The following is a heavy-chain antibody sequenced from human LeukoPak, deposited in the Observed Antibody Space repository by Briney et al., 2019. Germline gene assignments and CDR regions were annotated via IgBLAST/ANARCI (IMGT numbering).Heavy chain of an antibody. CDR1: GRSISSDDYY. V-gene: IGHV4-39*01. CDR2: IYHSGRT. Sequence: SETLSLTSTVSGRSISSDDYYWVWIRQPPGKGLEWIGTIYHSGRTYDNPSLKSRVTLSVDTSNNQFSLRLTSVTAADTAVCFCARSHPPPDDFWDGSGYFDPWGQGTLVTVSS. CDR3: ARSHPPPDDFWDGSGYFDP. J-gene: IGHJ5*02. D-gene: IGHD3-3*01.